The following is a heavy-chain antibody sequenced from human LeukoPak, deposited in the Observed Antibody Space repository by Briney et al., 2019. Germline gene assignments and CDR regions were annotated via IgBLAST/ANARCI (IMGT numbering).Heavy chain of an antibody. D-gene: IGHD6-19*01. CDR2: FDPEDGET. CDR3: ARDLTPKRYSSGWHDY. CDR1: GYTLTELS. J-gene: IGHJ4*01. Sequence: ASVKVSCKVSGYTLTELSMHWVRQAPGKGLEWMGGFDPEDGETIYAQKFQGRVTMTEDTSTSTAYMELRSLRSDDTAVYYCARDLTPKRYSSGWHDYWXXGTXXXVSX. V-gene: IGHV1-24*01.